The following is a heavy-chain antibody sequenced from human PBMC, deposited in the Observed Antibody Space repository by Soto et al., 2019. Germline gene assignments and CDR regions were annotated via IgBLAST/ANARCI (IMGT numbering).Heavy chain of an antibody. J-gene: IGHJ5*02. CDR2: IITMYGPA. CDR1: GGTFSSYA. D-gene: IGHD3-10*01. Sequence: QVPLVQSGAEVKKPGSSVTVSCKASGGTFSSYAIHWVRQAPGQGLEWMGGIITMYGPAKYAQRFQGRVTITADESTTTVYMELTSLTSPDTAVSYCARVTSMVRGVIDNWFDPWGHGTLVTVSS. V-gene: IGHV1-69*01. CDR3: ARVTSMVRGVIDNWFDP.